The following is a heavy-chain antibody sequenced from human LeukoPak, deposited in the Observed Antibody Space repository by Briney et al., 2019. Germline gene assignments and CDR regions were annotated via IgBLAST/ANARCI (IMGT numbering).Heavy chain of an antibody. CDR3: VKAAPRAYTSDWYEGDWFDS. D-gene: IGHD6-19*01. CDR1: GFTFSSYT. CDR2: ISGSGSGDST. V-gene: IGHV3-23*01. Sequence: GASLRLSCAASGFTFSSYTMSWVRQAPGKGLEWVSSISGSGSGDSTNYADSVKGRFTISRDNSKNTLHLQMYSLRVEDTALYYCVKAAPRAYTSDWYEGDWFDSWGEGTLVTVSS. J-gene: IGHJ5*01.